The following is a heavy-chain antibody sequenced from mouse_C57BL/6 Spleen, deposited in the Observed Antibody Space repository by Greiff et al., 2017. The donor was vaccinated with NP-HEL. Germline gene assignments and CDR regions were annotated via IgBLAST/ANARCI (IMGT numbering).Heavy chain of an antibody. CDR1: GYTFTDYN. J-gene: IGHJ3*01. D-gene: IGHD1-1*01. CDR2: INPNNGGT. Sequence: EVQLQQSGPELVKPGASVKIPCKASGYTFTDYNMDWVKQSHGKSLEWIGDINPNNGGTIYNQKFKGKAKLTVDKSSSTAYMELRSLTSADTAGYYFARRDYYGSEAWCAYWGQGTLVTVSA. V-gene: IGHV1-18*01. CDR3: ARRDYYGSEAWCAY.